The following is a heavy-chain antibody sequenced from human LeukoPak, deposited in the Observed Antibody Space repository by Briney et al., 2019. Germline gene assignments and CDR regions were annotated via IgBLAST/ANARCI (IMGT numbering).Heavy chain of an antibody. D-gene: IGHD3-10*01. J-gene: IGHJ6*03. Sequence: GGSLRLSCAASGFTLSSYAMSWVRQAPGKGLEWVSSISASGGSTNYADSVKGRFTISRDNSKNTVYLQMNSLRAEDTAVYYCAKVMKGSERLTMVRGVIIKTAGLYYMDVWGKGTTVTVTS. V-gene: IGHV3-23*01. CDR1: GFTLSSYA. CDR3: AKVMKGSERLTMVRGVIIKTAGLYYMDV. CDR2: ISASGGST.